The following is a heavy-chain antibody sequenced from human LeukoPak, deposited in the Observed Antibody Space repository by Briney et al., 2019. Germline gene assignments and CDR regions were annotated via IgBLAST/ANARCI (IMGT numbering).Heavy chain of an antibody. CDR2: IKRDGSEK. Sequence: GGSLRLSCAASGLTFSDHWMSWVRQAPGKGLEWVANIKRDGSEKYYVDSVKGRFTISRDNAKNSLFLQITSLRVEDTAVYYCARDNWELRGFDYWGQGTLVTVSS. CDR1: GLTFSDHW. CDR3: ARDNWELRGFDY. V-gene: IGHV3-7*01. D-gene: IGHD1-7*01. J-gene: IGHJ4*02.